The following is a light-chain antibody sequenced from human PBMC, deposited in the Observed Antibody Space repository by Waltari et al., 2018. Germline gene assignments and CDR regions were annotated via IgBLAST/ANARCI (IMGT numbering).Light chain of an antibody. CDR3: QSGGTTVLL. Sequence: QLVLTQSPSASASLGASVKVTCTLSSGHSSYAIAWHQQQPGKSPRYLMKLHSDGSYIKGDGLPDCFSGSSASTARYLTIASLQSEDEADYYWQSGGTTVLLFGGGTKLTVL. V-gene: IGLV4-69*01. J-gene: IGLJ3*02. CDR1: SGHSSYA. CDR2: LHSDGSY.